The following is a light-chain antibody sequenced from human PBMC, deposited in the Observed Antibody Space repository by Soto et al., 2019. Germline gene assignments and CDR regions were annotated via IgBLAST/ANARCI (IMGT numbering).Light chain of an antibody. Sequence: VMTQSPATLSVSPGERATLSCRASQSVDGNLAWYQHKPGQGPRLLIYHTSTRATGIPARFSGSGSGTEFTHTISSLQSEDFAVYYCQHYAIWPPGLIFGGGTKVEIK. CDR1: QSVDGN. J-gene: IGKJ4*01. V-gene: IGKV3-15*01. CDR2: HTS. CDR3: QHYAIWPPGLI.